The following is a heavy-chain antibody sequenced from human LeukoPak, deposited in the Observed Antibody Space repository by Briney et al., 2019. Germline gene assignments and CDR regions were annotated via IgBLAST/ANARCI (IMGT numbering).Heavy chain of an antibody. J-gene: IGHJ5*02. CDR3: AKDVPAAAPKPVNWLDP. CDR1: GFTLSSYA. D-gene: IGHD2-2*01. Sequence: GGSLRLSCAASGFTLSSYAMSWVRQAPGKGLEWVSAISGSGGSTYYADSVKGRFTISRDNSKNTLYLQMNSLRAEDTAVYYCAKDVPAAAPKPVNWLDPWGQGTLVTVSS. CDR2: ISGSGGST. V-gene: IGHV3-23*01.